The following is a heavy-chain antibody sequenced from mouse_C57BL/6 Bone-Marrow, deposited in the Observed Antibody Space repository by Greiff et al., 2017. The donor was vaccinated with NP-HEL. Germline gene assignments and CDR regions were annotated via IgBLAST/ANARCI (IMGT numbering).Heavy chain of an antibody. CDR2: IYPGSGST. CDR3: ARILYPEEYYFDY. Sequence: QVQLKQPGAELVKPGASVKMSCKASGYTFTSYWITWVKQRPGQGLEWIGDIYPGSGSTNYNEKFKSKATLTVDTSSSTAYMQLSSLTSEDSAVYYCARILYPEEYYFDYWGQGTTLTVSS. CDR1: GYTFTSYW. D-gene: IGHD2-12*01. V-gene: IGHV1-55*01. J-gene: IGHJ2*01.